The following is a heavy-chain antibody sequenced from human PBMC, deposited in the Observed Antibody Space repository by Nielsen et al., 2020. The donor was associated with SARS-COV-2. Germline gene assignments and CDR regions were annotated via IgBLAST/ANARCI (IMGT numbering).Heavy chain of an antibody. CDR2: IWYDGSNK. Sequence: SCAASGFTFSSYGMHWVRQAPGKGLEWVAVIWYDGSNKYYADSVKGRFTISRDNSKNTLYLQMNSLRAEDTAVYYCATYRTKSPHGLDYWGQGTLVTVSS. CDR1: GFTFSSYG. CDR3: ATYRTKSPHGLDY. J-gene: IGHJ4*02. D-gene: IGHD2-2*01. V-gene: IGHV3-33*01.